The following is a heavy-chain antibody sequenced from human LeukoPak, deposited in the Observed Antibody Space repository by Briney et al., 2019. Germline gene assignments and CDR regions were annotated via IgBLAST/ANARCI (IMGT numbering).Heavy chain of an antibody. V-gene: IGHV3-23*01. CDR3: AKGSSSSRPYYFDY. CDR1: GFAFSSYA. J-gene: IGHJ4*02. Sequence: GGSLRLSCAASGFAFSSYAMSWVRQAPGKGLEWVSAISGSGGSTYYADSVKGRFTISRDNSKNTLYLQMNSLRAEDTATYYCAKGSSSSRPYYFDYWGQGTLVTVSS. CDR2: ISGSGGST. D-gene: IGHD6-6*01.